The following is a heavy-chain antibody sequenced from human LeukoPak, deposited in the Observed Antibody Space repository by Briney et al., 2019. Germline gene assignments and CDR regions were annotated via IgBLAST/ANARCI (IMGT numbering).Heavy chain of an antibody. CDR3: ARRLGSYGPIDY. J-gene: IGHJ4*02. CDR1: GGSISSYY. CDR2: IYYSGST. V-gene: IGHV4-59*01. Sequence: SETLSLTCTVSGGSISSYYWSWIRQPPGKGLEWIGYIYYSGSTNYNPSLKSRVTISVDTSKNQFSLKLSSVTAADTAVYYCARRLGSYGPIDYWGQGTLVTVSS. D-gene: IGHD5-18*01.